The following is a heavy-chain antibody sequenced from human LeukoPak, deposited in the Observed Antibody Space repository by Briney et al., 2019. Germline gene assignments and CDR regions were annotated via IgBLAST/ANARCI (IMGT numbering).Heavy chain of an antibody. Sequence: GGSLRLSCAASGFTFSNYGMHWVRQAPGKGLEWVAVISYDGSNKYYADSVKGRFTISRDNSKNTLYLQMNSLRAEDTAVYYCAKDAGAMVRGVIDYWGQGTLVTVSS. D-gene: IGHD3-10*01. CDR3: AKDAGAMVRGVIDY. CDR2: ISYDGSNK. CDR1: GFTFSNYG. V-gene: IGHV3-30*18. J-gene: IGHJ4*02.